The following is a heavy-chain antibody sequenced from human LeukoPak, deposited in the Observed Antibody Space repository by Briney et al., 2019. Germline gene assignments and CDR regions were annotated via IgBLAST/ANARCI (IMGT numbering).Heavy chain of an antibody. CDR1: GFTFSSYA. CDR3: ARDSSDANIDY. J-gene: IGHJ4*02. Sequence: PGRSLRLSCAASGFTFSSYAMHWVRQAPGKGLEWVAVISYDGSNKYYADSVKGRFIISRDNSKNTLYLQMNSLRPDDTAVYYCARDSSDANIDYWGQGTLVTVSS. CDR2: ISYDGSNK. V-gene: IGHV3-30-3*01. D-gene: IGHD1/OR15-1a*01.